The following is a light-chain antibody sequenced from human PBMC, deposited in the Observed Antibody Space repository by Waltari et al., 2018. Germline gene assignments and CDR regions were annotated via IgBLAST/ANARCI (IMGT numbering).Light chain of an antibody. CDR2: SNN. CDR1: SSSIGRNA. J-gene: IGLJ1*01. CDR3: ATWDDSLNGYV. V-gene: IGLV1-44*01. Sequence: QSVLTQPPSASGTPGQRVTISCSGSSSSIGRNAVTWYRQLPGAAPKLLIWSNNQRPSGVPDRFSGSKSGTSASLAISGLQSEDEADFYCATWDDSLNGYVFGTGTKVTVL.